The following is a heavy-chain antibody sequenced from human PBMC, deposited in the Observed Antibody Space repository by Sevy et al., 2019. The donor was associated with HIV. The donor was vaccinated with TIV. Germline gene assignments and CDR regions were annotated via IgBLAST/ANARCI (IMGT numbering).Heavy chain of an antibody. V-gene: IGHV3-11*06. J-gene: IGHJ4*02. CDR3: ARVQRFGELLFDY. Sequence: GGSLRLSCAASGFTFSDYYMSWIRQAPGKGLEWVSYISSSSSYTNYADSVKGRFTISRDNATNSLYLQMNSLRAEDTAVYYCARVQRFGELLFDYWGQGTLVTVSS. CDR2: ISSSSSYT. CDR1: GFTFSDYY. D-gene: IGHD3-10*01.